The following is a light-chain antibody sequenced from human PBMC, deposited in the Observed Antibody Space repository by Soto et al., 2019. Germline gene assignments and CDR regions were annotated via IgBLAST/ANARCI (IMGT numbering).Light chain of an antibody. CDR1: SSNIGSNT. J-gene: IGLJ1*01. CDR3: AVWDDNVNGPGYV. CDR2: SNN. Sequence: QSVLTQPPSASGTPGQRVTISFSGSSSNIGSNTVNWYQQLPGAAPDLLIYSNNQRPSGVPDRFSGSKSGTSASLAISGLQSEDEADYYCAVWDDNVNGPGYVFGTGTKVTVL. V-gene: IGLV1-44*01.